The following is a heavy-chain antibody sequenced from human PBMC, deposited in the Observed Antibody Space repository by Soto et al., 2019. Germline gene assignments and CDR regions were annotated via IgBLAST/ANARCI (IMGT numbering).Heavy chain of an antibody. D-gene: IGHD3-10*01. J-gene: IGHJ4*02. CDR3: AKDLGVWLEEGGELDY. CDR1: GFTFSSYA. CDR2: ISGSGGST. Sequence: GGSLRLSCAASGFTFSSYAMSWVRQAPGKGLEWVSAISGSGGSTYYADSVKGRFTISRDNSKNTLYLQMNSLRAEDTAVYYCAKDLGVWLEEGGELDYWGQGTLVTVSS. V-gene: IGHV3-23*01.